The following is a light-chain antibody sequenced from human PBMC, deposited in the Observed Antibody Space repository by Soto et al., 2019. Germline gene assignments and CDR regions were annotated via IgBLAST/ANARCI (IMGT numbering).Light chain of an antibody. CDR2: RNN. CDR3: TTWDDSLSGWV. CDR1: SSNIGRNY. J-gene: IGLJ3*02. Sequence: QPVLTQPPSASGTPGQRGTISCSGSSSNIGRNYVYWYQQLPGTAPKLLIYRNNQRPSGVPDRFSGSKSGTSASLAISGLRSEDETEYYCTTWDDSLSGWVFGGGTKLTVL. V-gene: IGLV1-47*01.